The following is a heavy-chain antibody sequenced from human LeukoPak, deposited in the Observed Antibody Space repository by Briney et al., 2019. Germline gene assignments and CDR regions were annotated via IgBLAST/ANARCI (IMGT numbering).Heavy chain of an antibody. CDR1: GFTFSSYA. J-gene: IGHJ3*02. Sequence: GGSLRLSCAASGFTFSSYAMHWVRQAPGKGLEWVAVISSDGNIKYYADSVKGRFTISRDNSKNTLYLQMNSLRAEDTAVYYCARLIPIGAFDIWGQGTMVTVSS. V-gene: IGHV3-30-3*01. CDR3: ARLIPIGAFDI. CDR2: ISSDGNIK.